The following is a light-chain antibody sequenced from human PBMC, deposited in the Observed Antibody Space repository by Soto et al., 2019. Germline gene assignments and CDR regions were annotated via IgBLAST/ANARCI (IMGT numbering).Light chain of an antibody. CDR3: QQYGSSPWT. Sequence: EIGLTPSRGTLSLYPGERATLSCRASQSVSSSYLAWYQQKPGQAPRLLIYGASSRATGIPDRFSGSGSGTDFTLTISRLEPEDFAVYYCQQYGSSPWTFGQGTKVDI. J-gene: IGKJ1*01. CDR2: GAS. V-gene: IGKV3-20*01. CDR1: QSVSSSY.